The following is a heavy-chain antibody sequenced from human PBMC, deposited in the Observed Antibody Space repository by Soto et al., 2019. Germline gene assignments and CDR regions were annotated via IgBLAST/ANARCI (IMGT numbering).Heavy chain of an antibody. V-gene: IGHV4-31*03. CDR1: GGSISSGGYY. CDR2: IYYSGST. Sequence: SETLSLTCTVSGGSISSGGYYWSWIRQHPGKGLEWIGYIYYSGSTYYNPSLKSRVTISVDTSKNQFSLKLSSVTAADTAVYHCARSPLSGTDYGDPFRIFDYWGQGTLVTVSS. D-gene: IGHD4-17*01. CDR3: ARSPLSGTDYGDPFRIFDY. J-gene: IGHJ4*02.